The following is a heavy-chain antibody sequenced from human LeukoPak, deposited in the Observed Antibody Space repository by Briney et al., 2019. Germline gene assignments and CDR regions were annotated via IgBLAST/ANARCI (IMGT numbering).Heavy chain of an antibody. CDR2: IKANSGDT. CDR3: GRVTIFSPPHYYGMDV. CDR1: GYTFTDYY. V-gene: IGHV1-2*02. Sequence: ASVKVSCKASGYTFTDYYIHWVRQAPGQGPEWMGWIKANSGDTNYAQKFQGRVTLTRDTSNNTAYMEANRLRSDETAVYCCGRVTIFSPPHYYGMDVWGQGNAVTVSS. J-gene: IGHJ6*02. D-gene: IGHD3-3*01.